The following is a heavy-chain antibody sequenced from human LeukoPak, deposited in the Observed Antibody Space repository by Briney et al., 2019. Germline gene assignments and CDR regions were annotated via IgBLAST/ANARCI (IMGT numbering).Heavy chain of an antibody. CDR3: AKTSIAAPSPDY. D-gene: IGHD6-6*01. V-gene: IGHV3-30*18. CDR2: ISYDGSNK. CDR1: GFTFSSYG. J-gene: IGHJ4*02. Sequence: TGGSLRLSCAASGFTFSSYGIHWVRQAPGKGLEWVAVISYDGSNKYYADSVKGRFTISRDNSKNTLYLQMNSLRAEDTAVYYCAKTSIAAPSPDYWGQGTLVTVSS.